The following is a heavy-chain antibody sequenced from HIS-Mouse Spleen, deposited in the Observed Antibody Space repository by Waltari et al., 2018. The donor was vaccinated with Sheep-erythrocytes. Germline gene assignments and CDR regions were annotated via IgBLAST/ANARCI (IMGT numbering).Heavy chain of an antibody. V-gene: IGHV4-39*07. J-gene: IGHJ3*02. CDR1: GGSISSSSYY. Sequence: QLQLQESGPGLVKPSETLSLTSTVSGGSISSSSYYWGWFRQPPGKGLEWIGSNYYSGSTYYNPALKRRVTISVDTSKNQFSLKLSSVTAADTAVYYCARGPEWCELNAFDIWGQGTMVTFSS. D-gene: IGHD2-8*01. CDR3: ARGPEWCELNAFDI. CDR2: NYYSGST.